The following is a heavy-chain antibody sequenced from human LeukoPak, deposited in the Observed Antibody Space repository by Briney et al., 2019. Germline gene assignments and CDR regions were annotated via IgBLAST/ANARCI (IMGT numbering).Heavy chain of an antibody. Sequence: GESLKISCKGSGYSFTSYWIGWVRQMPGKGLEWMGIIYPGDSDTRYSPSFQGQVTISADKSISTAYLQWSSLKASDTAMYYYARVTRQHGSGSYYFDYWGQGTLVTVSP. CDR1: GYSFTSYW. D-gene: IGHD3-10*01. V-gene: IGHV5-51*01. CDR3: ARVTRQHGSGSYYFDY. CDR2: IYPGDSDT. J-gene: IGHJ4*02.